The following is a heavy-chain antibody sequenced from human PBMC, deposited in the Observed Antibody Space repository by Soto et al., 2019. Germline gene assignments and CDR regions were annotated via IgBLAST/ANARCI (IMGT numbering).Heavy chain of an antibody. V-gene: IGHV3-23*04. CDR1: GFTFSSYA. Sequence: VQLVESGGGLVQPGGSLRLSCAASGFTFSSYAMTWVRQAPGKGLEWVSAITSSGVSTYYADSVKGRFTISRDNSKNTLYLQMNSLRAEDTAVYYCAKVVIRYWYFDLWGRGTLVTVSS. CDR3: AKVVIRYWYFDL. D-gene: IGHD3-22*01. CDR2: ITSSGVST. J-gene: IGHJ2*01.